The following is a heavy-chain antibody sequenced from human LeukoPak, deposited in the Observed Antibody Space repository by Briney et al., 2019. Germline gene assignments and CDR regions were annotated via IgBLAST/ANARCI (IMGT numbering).Heavy chain of an antibody. D-gene: IGHD3-22*01. Sequence: PGGSLRLSCAASGFTFSSYWMSWVRQAPGKGLEWVSAISGSGGSTYYADSVKGRFTISRDSSKNTLYLQMNSLRAEDTAVYYCANWPTSRFSGYYGYYFDYWGQGTLVTVSS. CDR3: ANWPTSRFSGYYGYYFDY. J-gene: IGHJ4*02. CDR2: ISGSGGST. CDR1: GFTFSSYW. V-gene: IGHV3-23*01.